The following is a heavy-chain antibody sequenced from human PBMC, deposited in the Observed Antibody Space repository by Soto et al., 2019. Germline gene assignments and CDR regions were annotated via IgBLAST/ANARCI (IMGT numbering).Heavy chain of an antibody. CDR1: GYTFTGYY. CDR2: INPNSGGT. CDR3: AGGAISFFYDNSGYSYLGGAFDI. J-gene: IGHJ3*02. D-gene: IGHD3-22*01. V-gene: IGHV1-2*04. Sequence: ASVKVSCKASGYTFTGYYMHWVRQAPGQGLEWMGWINPNSGGTNYAQKFQGWVTMTRDTSISPAYMELSRLRSDDTAVYYCAGGAISFFYDNSGYSYLGGAFDIWGQGTMVTVSS.